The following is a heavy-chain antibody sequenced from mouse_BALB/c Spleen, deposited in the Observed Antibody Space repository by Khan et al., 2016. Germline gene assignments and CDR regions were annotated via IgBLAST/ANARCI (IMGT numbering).Heavy chain of an antibody. CDR2: LSYSGST. J-gene: IGHJ4*01. CDR1: GYSITSDYA. Sequence: EVQLQESGPGLVKPSQSLSLTCTVTGYSITSDYAWNWIRQFPGNKLEWMGYLSYSGSTNTNPSLKSRISITRDTYKNQFFLQLNSVTTEDTATYYRSRRYQWYDDALDYWGQGPSHTVSS. CDR3: SRRYQWYDDALDY. V-gene: IGHV3-2*02. D-gene: IGHD2-14*01.